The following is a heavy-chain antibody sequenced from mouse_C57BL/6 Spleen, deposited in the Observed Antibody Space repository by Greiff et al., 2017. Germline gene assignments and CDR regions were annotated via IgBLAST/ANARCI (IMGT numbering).Heavy chain of an antibody. D-gene: IGHD1-1*01. Sequence: QVQLKESGPELVKPGASVKISCKASGYAFSSSWMNWVKQRPGKGLEWIGRIYPGDGDTNYNGKFKGKATLTADKSSSTAYMQLSSLTSEDSAVYFCARPGSSYDYFDYWGQGTTLTVSS. CDR2: IYPGDGDT. J-gene: IGHJ2*01. V-gene: IGHV1-82*01. CDR1: GYAFSSSW. CDR3: ARPGSSYDYFDY.